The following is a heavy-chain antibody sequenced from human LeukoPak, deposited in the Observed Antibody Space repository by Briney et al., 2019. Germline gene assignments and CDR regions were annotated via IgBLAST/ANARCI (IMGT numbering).Heavy chain of an antibody. CDR2: ISGSDGRS. V-gene: IGHV3-23*01. D-gene: IGHD6-13*01. CDR1: GFTFRNYA. Sequence: GGSLRLFCAASGFTFRNYAMSWVRQAPGKGLEWVSAISGSDGRSHYADSVKGRFTTSRDNSKNTLWLQMNSLRAEDAAVYYCAKTAGSNWSFDYWGQGTLVTVSS. J-gene: IGHJ4*02. CDR3: AKTAGSNWSFDY.